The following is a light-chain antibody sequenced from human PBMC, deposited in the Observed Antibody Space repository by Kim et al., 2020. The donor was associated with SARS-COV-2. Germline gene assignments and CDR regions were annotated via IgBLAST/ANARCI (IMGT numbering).Light chain of an antibody. Sequence: GQAITISCTGTSSDVGGYNYVSWYQQHPGKAPKLIIYGVSQRPSGVSSHFSASKSGNTASLTISGLQAEDEADYYCSSYTSSSFVVFGGGTKLTVL. CDR2: GVS. CDR3: SSYTSSSFVV. CDR1: SSDVGGYNY. J-gene: IGLJ2*01. V-gene: IGLV2-14*04.